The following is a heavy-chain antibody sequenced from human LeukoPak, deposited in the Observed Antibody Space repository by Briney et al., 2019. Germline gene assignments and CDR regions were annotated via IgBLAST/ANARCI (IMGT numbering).Heavy chain of an antibody. D-gene: IGHD3-3*01. CDR3: AADSSGKHAFDI. CDR2: IVVGSGNT. J-gene: IGHJ3*02. V-gene: IGHV1-58*02. CDR1: GFTFTSSA. Sequence: SVKVSCRASGFTFTSSAMQWVRQARGQRLEWIGWIVVGSGNTNYAQKFQERVTITRDMSTSTAYMELSSLRSEDTAVYYCAADSSGKHAFDIWGQGTMVTVSS.